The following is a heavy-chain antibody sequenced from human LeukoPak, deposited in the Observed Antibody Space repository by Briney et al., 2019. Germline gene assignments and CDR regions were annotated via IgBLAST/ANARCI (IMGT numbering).Heavy chain of an antibody. CDR2: IRYDGSNK. J-gene: IGHJ6*03. CDR1: GFTFSSYG. V-gene: IGHV3-30*02. D-gene: IGHD1-26*01. Sequence: GGSLRLSCAASGFTFSSYGMHWVRQAPGKGLEWVAFIRYDGSNKYYADSVKGRFTISRDNSKNTLYLQMNSLRAEDTAVYYCARVGSGSYLNYYYYMDVWGKGTTVTVSS. CDR3: ARVGSGSYLNYYYYMDV.